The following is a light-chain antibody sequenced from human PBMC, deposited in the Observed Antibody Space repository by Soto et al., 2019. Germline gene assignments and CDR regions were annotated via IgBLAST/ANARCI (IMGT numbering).Light chain of an antibody. V-gene: IGLV2-14*01. CDR2: DVN. Sequence: QSALTQPASVSGSPGQSITISCTGTSSDVGGYNLVSWYQQYPDKAPKLMIFDVNTRPSGVSNRFSGSESGNTATLTISGLQAEDEADYYCSSYKSISTLPYVFGTGTKVTVL. CDR1: SSDVGGYNL. CDR3: SSYKSISTLPYV. J-gene: IGLJ1*01.